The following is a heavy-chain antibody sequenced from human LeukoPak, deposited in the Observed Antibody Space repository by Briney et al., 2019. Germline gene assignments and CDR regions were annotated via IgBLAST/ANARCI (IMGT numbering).Heavy chain of an antibody. J-gene: IGHJ4*02. CDR2: IYTSGST. CDR3: ARAAQLIPFDY. V-gene: IGHV4-4*07. Sequence: SETLSLTCTVSGGSVSSYYWSWIRQPAGKGLEWIGHIYTSGSTNYNPSLKSRLTMSVDTSKNQFSLKLSSVTAADTAVYYCARAAQLIPFDYWGQGTLVTVSS. CDR1: GGSVSSYY. D-gene: IGHD6-13*01.